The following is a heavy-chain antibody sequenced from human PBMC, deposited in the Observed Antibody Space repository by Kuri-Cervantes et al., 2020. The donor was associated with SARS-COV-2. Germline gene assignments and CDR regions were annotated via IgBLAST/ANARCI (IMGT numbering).Heavy chain of an antibody. J-gene: IGHJ5*02. Sequence: LRLSCTVSGGSISSGGYYWSWIRQHPGKGLEWIGYIYYSGSTYYNPSLKSRVTISVDTSKNQFSLKLSSVTAADTAVYYCARLGFSRGYSYGSGNWFDPWGQGTLVTVSS. CDR1: GGSISSGGYY. CDR2: IYYSGST. V-gene: IGHV4-31*03. D-gene: IGHD5-18*01. CDR3: ARLGFSRGYSYGSGNWFDP.